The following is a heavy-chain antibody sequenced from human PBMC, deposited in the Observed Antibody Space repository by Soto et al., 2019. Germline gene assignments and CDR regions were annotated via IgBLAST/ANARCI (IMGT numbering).Heavy chain of an antibody. V-gene: IGHV4-34*01. CDR3: ATNYIWGSYRTFDY. D-gene: IGHD3-16*02. CDR1: GGSFSYYY. Sequence: QVQLQQWGAGLLKPSETLSLTCAVYGGSFSYYYWSWLRQPPGKGLEWIGEINHSGSTNYNPSLKSRVTISVDTSKHQFSLKLSSVTAADTAVYYCATNYIWGSYRTFDYWGRGTLVTVSS. CDR2: INHSGST. J-gene: IGHJ4*02.